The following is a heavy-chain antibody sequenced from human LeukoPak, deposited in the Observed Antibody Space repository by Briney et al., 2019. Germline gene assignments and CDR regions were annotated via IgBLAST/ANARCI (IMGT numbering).Heavy chain of an antibody. CDR2: IYYSGST. V-gene: IGHV4-59*02. D-gene: IGHD3-10*01. CDR1: GGSVSNYY. Sequence: PSETLSLTCSVSGGSVSNYYWSWIRQPPGKGLEWIGYIYYSGSTNYNPSLKSRVTISVDTSKNQFSLKLSSVTAADTAVYYCARLIYFDYYGSESYRNDYWYFDLWGRGTLVTVSS. J-gene: IGHJ2*01. CDR3: ARLIYFDYYGSESYRNDYWYFDL.